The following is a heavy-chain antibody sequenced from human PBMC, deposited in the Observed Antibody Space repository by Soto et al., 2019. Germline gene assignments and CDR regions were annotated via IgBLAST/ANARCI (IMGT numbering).Heavy chain of an antibody. CDR3: AKDTLNDSGSFDY. CDR1: EFTFRTYG. D-gene: IGHD6-19*01. V-gene: IGHV3-23*01. CDR2: ISGSGGER. J-gene: IGHJ4*02. Sequence: GGPLSLACVASEFTFRTYGIPWVRQAPGKGLEWVSGISGSGGERYYGDSGEGRFSISRDNSENTLFLQMHSLRAEDTAIYYCAKDTLNDSGSFDYWGQGTLVTVPQ.